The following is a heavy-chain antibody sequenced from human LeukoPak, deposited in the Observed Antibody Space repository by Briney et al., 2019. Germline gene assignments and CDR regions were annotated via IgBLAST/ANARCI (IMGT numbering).Heavy chain of an antibody. CDR1: GFTFSSYW. J-gene: IGHJ4*02. CDR2: IDTDGSSI. D-gene: IGHD5-18*01. Sequence: GGSLRLSCAASGFTFSSYWMHWVRQAPGKGLVWVSRIDTDGSSIIYADSVKGRFTVSRDNAKNTLYLQMNSLRAEDTAVYYRARTNIGYSYAPYWGQGTLVTVSS. V-gene: IGHV3-74*01. CDR3: ARTNIGYSYAPY.